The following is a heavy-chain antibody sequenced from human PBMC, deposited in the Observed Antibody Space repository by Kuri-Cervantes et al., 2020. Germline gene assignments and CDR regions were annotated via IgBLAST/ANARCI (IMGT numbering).Heavy chain of an antibody. CDR2: IHHTGST. CDR3: ARDRSERITIFGVVTEYWYFDL. D-gene: IGHD3-3*01. Sequence: GSLRLSCTVSGASISTNYWSWIRQSPGKGLEWIGYIHHTGSTNHIPSLKSRVTISVDTSKNQFSLKLSSVTAADTAVYYCARDRSERITIFGVVTEYWYFDLWGRGTLVTVSS. CDR1: GASISTNY. J-gene: IGHJ2*01. V-gene: IGHV4-59*13.